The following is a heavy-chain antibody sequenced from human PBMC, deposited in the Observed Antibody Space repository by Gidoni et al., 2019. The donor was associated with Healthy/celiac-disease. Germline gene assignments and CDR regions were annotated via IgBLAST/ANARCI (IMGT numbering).Heavy chain of an antibody. CDR2: IYTSGST. Sequence: QVQLPESGPGLVKPSETLSLTCTVSGGSISSYYWSWIRQPAGKGLEWIGRIYTSGSTNYNPSLKSRVTMSVDTSKNQFSLKLSSVTAADTAVYYCARDGYYYDSSGYPYYDYGMDVWGQGTTVTVSS. V-gene: IGHV4-4*07. J-gene: IGHJ6*02. CDR3: ARDGYYYDSSGYPYYDYGMDV. CDR1: GGSISSYY. D-gene: IGHD3-22*01.